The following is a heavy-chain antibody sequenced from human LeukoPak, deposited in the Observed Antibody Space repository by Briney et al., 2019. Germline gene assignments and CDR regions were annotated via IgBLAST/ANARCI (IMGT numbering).Heavy chain of an antibody. D-gene: IGHD7-27*01. CDR2: IYHSGST. CDR1: GGSFSGYY. CDR3: ASKSWGSQAIESRYFDL. J-gene: IGHJ2*01. Sequence: SETLSLTCAVYGGSFSGYYRTWIRQPPGKGLEWFGEIYHSGSTTYNPSLKSRVTISVDTSRKQFSLRLSSVTAADTAVYYCASKSWGSQAIESRYFDLWGRGTLVTVSS. V-gene: IGHV4-34*01.